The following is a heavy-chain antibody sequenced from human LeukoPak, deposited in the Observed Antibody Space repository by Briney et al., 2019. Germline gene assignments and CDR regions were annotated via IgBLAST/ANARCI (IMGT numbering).Heavy chain of an antibody. J-gene: IGHJ4*02. CDR1: GGSISSYY. CDR3: ARVNYGSGSYSVDFDY. Sequence: SETLSLTCTVSGGSISSYYWSWIRQPPGKGLEWIGYIYYSGSTNYNPSLKSRVTISVDTSKNQFSLKLSSVTAADTAVYYCARVNYGSGSYSVDFDYWGQGTLVTVSS. V-gene: IGHV4-59*08. CDR2: IYYSGST. D-gene: IGHD3-10*01.